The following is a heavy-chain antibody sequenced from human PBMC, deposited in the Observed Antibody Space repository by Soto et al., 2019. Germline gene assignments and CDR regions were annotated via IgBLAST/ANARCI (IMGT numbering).Heavy chain of an antibody. CDR2: IYYSGST. J-gene: IGHJ4*02. V-gene: IGHV4-61*01. Sequence: SETLSLTCTFSGGSVSSGSYYWSWIRQPPGKGLEWIGYIYYSGSTNYNPSLKSRVTISVDTSKNQFSLKLSSVTAADTAVYYCARDADSVFYYWGQGTLVTVSS. CDR1: GGSVSSGSYY. CDR3: ARDADSVFYY. D-gene: IGHD2-15*01.